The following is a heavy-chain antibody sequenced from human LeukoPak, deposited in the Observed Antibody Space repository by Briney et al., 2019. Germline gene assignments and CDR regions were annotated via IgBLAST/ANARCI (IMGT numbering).Heavy chain of an antibody. Sequence: PGGSLRLSCAASGFTFSSYGMHWVRQAPGKGLEWVAVISYDGSNKYYADSVKGRFTISRDNSKNTLYLQMNSLRAEDTAVYYCARDRSYYDSSGDIWGQGTMVTVSS. CDR1: GFTFSSYG. V-gene: IGHV3-30*03. D-gene: IGHD3-22*01. CDR3: ARDRSYYDSSGDI. J-gene: IGHJ3*02. CDR2: ISYDGSNK.